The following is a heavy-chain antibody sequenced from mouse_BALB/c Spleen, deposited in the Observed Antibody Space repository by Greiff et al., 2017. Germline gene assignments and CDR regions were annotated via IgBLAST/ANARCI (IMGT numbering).Heavy chain of an antibody. V-gene: IGHV5-6-5*01. Sequence: EVKLVESGGGLVKPGGSLKLSCAASGFTFSSYAMSWVRQTPEKRLEWVASISSGGSTYYPDSVKGRFTISRDNARNILYLQMSSLRSEDTAMYYCARPYYYGSSPYWYFDVWGAGTTVTVSS. D-gene: IGHD1-1*01. J-gene: IGHJ1*01. CDR3: ARPYYYGSSPYWYFDV. CDR1: GFTFSSYA. CDR2: ISSGGST.